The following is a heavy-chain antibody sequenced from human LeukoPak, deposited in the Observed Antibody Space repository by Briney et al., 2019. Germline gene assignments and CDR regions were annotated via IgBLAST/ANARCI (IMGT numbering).Heavy chain of an antibody. D-gene: IGHD5-24*01. Sequence: GGSLGLSCAASGLTFSSFSMNWVRQAPGKGLGWVSYISSSSSTIYYADSVKGRFTISRDNAKNSLYLQMNSLRAEDTALYHCARVGPLSGGQFYFDYWGQGTLVTVSS. J-gene: IGHJ4*02. CDR2: ISSSSSTI. CDR1: GLTFSSFS. V-gene: IGHV3-48*01. CDR3: ARVGPLSGGQFYFDY.